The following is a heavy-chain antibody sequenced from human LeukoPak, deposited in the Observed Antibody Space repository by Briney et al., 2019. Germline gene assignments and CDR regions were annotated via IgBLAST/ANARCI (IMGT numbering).Heavy chain of an antibody. J-gene: IGHJ4*02. Sequence: GGSLRLSCAASGFIFSSYAMHWVRQAPGKGLVWVAFISNDGNRKYYADSVKGRFTISRDNSKNKLYLEMNSLRAEDAAVYFCARSPAFYDGAVVKYYFEYWGQGTLVTVSS. CDR1: GFIFSSYA. CDR3: ARSPAFYDGAVVKYYFEY. D-gene: IGHD6-19*01. V-gene: IGHV3-30*14. CDR2: ISNDGNRK.